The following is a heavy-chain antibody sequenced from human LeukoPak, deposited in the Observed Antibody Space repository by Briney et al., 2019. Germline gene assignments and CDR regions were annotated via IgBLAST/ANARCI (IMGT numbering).Heavy chain of an antibody. CDR3: ARSLYYSDY. Sequence: PGGSLRLSCAASGFTFTSYSMNWVRQAPGKGLEWVSYISSSGSTIYYADSVKGRFTISRDNAKNSLYLQMNSLRAEDTAVYYCARSLYYSDYWGQGTLVTVSS. CDR1: GFTFTSYS. D-gene: IGHD2-15*01. V-gene: IGHV3-48*01. J-gene: IGHJ4*02. CDR2: ISSSGSTI.